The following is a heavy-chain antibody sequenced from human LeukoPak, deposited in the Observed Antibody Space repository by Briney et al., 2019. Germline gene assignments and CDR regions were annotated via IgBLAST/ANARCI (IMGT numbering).Heavy chain of an antibody. CDR1: GFTFSSYA. D-gene: IGHD3-22*01. CDR3: ARAHTHYDSSAYYS. J-gene: IGHJ4*02. V-gene: IGHV3-23*01. Sequence: PGGSLRLSCAASGFTFSSYAMTWVRQAPGKGLEWVSALSDSGASKYYADSVKGRFTISRDNAKNSLYLQMNSLRAEDTAVYYCARAHTHYDSSAYYSWGQGTLVTVSS. CDR2: LSDSGASK.